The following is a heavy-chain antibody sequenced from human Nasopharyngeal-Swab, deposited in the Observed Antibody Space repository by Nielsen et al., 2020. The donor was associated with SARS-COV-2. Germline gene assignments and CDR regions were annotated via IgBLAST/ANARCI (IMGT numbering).Heavy chain of an antibody. CDR3: ARHTVATPISHYFDY. CDR1: GGSISSYY. Sequence: SETLSLTCTVSGGSISSYYWSWIRQPPGKGLEWIGYIYYSGSTNYNPSLKSRVTISVDTSKKQFSLKLSSVTAADTAVYYCARHTVATPISHYFDYWGQGTLVTVSS. J-gene: IGHJ4*02. D-gene: IGHD4-17*01. CDR2: IYYSGST. V-gene: IGHV4-59*08.